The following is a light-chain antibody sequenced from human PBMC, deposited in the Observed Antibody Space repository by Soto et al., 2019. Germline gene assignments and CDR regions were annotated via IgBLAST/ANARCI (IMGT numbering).Light chain of an antibody. J-gene: IGKJ1*01. CDR1: QSISSW. CDR2: KAS. CDR3: QQYNDNCI. Sequence: DIQMTQSPSTLSASVGDRVTITCRASQSISSWLAWYQQKPGKAPKLLIYKASTLQSGVPSRFSGSGSGTEFTLDISSLQPDDSATDYCQQYNDNCIFGQGTKLDI. V-gene: IGKV1-5*03.